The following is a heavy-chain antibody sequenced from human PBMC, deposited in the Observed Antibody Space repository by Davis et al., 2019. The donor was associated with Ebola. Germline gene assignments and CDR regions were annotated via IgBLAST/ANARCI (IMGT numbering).Heavy chain of an antibody. CDR2: ISWNSGSI. Sequence: SLRLSCAASGFTFDDYAMHWVRQAPGKGLEWVSGISWNSGSIGYADSVKGRFTISRDNAKNSLYLQMNSLRAEDTALYYCAKDPSSGLLDYFDYWGQGTLVTVSS. D-gene: IGHD3-22*01. J-gene: IGHJ4*02. CDR3: AKDPSSGLLDYFDY. V-gene: IGHV3-9*01. CDR1: GFTFDDYA.